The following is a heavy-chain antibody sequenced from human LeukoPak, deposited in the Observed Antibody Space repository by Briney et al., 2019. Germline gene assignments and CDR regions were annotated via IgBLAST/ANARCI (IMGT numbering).Heavy chain of an antibody. CDR3: ATSLAASRYYYDSSGYYYYMDV. CDR1: GFTFSDYS. Sequence: GGSLRLSCAASGFTFSDYSMNWVRQAPGKGLEWIAYIRSSSETIHYADSVKGRFTISRDNSKNTLYLQMNSLRAEDTAVYYCATSLAASRYYYDSSGYYYYMDVWGKGTTVTISS. V-gene: IGHV3-48*01. D-gene: IGHD3-22*01. CDR2: IRSSSETI. J-gene: IGHJ6*03.